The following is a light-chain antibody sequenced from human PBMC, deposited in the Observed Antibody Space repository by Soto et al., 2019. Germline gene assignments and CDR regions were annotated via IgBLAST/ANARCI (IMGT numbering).Light chain of an antibody. V-gene: IGKV1-5*03. Sequence: DIQMTQSPSTLSASVGDRVTVTCRASQNINSWLAWYQQKPVKAPKLLIYKASTLESGVPSRFSGSGSGTDFTLNINCLQRDDFVHSYFPQYTIYSPYSFVQGPKLAI. CDR2: KAS. CDR3: PQYTIYSPYS. J-gene: IGKJ2*01. CDR1: QNINSW.